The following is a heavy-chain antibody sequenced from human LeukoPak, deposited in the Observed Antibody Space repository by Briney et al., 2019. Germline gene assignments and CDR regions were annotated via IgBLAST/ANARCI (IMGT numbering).Heavy chain of an antibody. CDR1: GYTFTGYY. CDR2: INPNSGGT. V-gene: IGHV1-2*02. CDR3: ARDNREVRGGDCFDV. J-gene: IGHJ6*04. Sequence: ASVKVSCKASGYTFTGYYMHWVRQAPGQGLEWMGWINPNSGGTNYAQKFQGRVTMTRDTSITTTYMELSRLRSDDTAVYYCARDNREVRGGDCFDVWGKGTTVTVSS. D-gene: IGHD2-21*02.